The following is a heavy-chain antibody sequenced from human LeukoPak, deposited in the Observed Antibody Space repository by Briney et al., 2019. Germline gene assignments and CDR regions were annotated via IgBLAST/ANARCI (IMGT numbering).Heavy chain of an antibody. Sequence: PGGSLRLSCAASGFSFSVYAMSWVRQAPGKGLEWVSSISGSGGRTYYTNSVKGRFTISRENFKNTVYLEMNNFRAEDTALYCCAKGGQDFDFWRFDYWGQGNLVIVSS. J-gene: IGHJ4*02. CDR2: ISGSGGRT. D-gene: IGHD3-3*01. V-gene: IGHV3-23*01. CDR3: AKGGQDFDFWRFDY. CDR1: GFSFSVYA.